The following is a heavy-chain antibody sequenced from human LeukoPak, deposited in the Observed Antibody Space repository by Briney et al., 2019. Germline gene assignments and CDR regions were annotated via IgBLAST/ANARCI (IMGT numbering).Heavy chain of an antibody. CDR2: MNPNSGNT. CDR1: GYTFTSYD. J-gene: IGHJ4*02. D-gene: IGHD2-15*01. V-gene: IGHV1-8*03. CDR3: ARDPFASVVAAIGIYFDY. Sequence: ASVKVSCKASGYTFTSYDINWVRQATGQGLEWMGWMNPNSGNTGYAQKFQGRVTITRNTSISTAYMELSSLRSEDTAVYYCARDPFASVVAAIGIYFDYWGQGTLVAVSS.